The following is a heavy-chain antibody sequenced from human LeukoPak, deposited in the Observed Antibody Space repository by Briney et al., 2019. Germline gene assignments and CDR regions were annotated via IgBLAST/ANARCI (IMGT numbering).Heavy chain of an antibody. CDR2: LSGDGSTT. Sequence: LLGGSLRLSCAASGFPFSSYWMNWVRQAPGKGLVWVSRLSGDGSTTTYADSVKGRFTISRDNVKNTLFLQMNNLRVEDTGVYYCASGKEAPETVAIHYWGQGTLVTVSS. CDR1: GFPFSSYW. D-gene: IGHD3-3*01. V-gene: IGHV3-74*03. J-gene: IGHJ4*02. CDR3: ASGKEAPETVAIHY.